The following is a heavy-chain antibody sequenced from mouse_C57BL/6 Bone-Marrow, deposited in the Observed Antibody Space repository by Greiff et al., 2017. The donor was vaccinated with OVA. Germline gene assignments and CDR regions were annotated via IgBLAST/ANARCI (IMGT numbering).Heavy chain of an antibody. CDR3: ARRYYGSSSLYFDY. Sequence: QVQLQQPGAELVKPGASVKLSCKASGYTFTSYWMHWVKQRPGQGLEWIGMIHPNSGSTNYNEKFKSKATLTVDKSSSTAYMQLSSLTSEDSAVYDCARRYYGSSSLYFDYWGQGTTLTVSS. J-gene: IGHJ2*01. CDR1: GYTFTSYW. V-gene: IGHV1-64*01. CDR2: IHPNSGST. D-gene: IGHD1-1*01.